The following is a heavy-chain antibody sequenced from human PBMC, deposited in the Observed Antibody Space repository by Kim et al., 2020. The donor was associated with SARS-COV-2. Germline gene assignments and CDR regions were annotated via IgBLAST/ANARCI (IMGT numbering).Heavy chain of an antibody. CDR1: GGSFSGYY. Sequence: SETLSLTCAVYGGSFSGYYWSWIRQPPGKGLEWIGEINHSGSTNYNPSLKSRVTISVDTSKNQFSLKLSSVTAADTAVYYCARGQRSSSWYWFDPWGQGTLVTVSS. J-gene: IGHJ5*02. V-gene: IGHV4-34*01. CDR3: ARGQRSSSWYWFDP. CDR2: INHSGST. D-gene: IGHD6-13*01.